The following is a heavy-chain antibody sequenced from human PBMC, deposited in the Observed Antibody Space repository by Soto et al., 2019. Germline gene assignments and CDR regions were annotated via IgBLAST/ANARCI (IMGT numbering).Heavy chain of an antibody. V-gene: IGHV3-7*03. D-gene: IGHD2-21*02. Sequence: SWVRKTKGKGLEWVANIPQEGTDGHYVDSVKARFTISRDNAKNSVYLQMNSLRAEDTAVYYCVRDQLILPAHDFLYGSDVWGQGAKVTVSS. J-gene: IGHJ6*02. CDR3: VRDQLILPAHDFLYGSDV. CDR2: IPQEGTDG.